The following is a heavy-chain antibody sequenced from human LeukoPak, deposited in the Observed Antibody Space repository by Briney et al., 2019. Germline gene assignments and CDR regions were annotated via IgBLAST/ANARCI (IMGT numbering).Heavy chain of an antibody. CDR1: GFTFSSYW. Sequence: GGSLRLSCAASGFTFSSYWMSWVRQAPGKGLEWVANIKQDGSEKYYVDSVKGRFTISRDNAKNSPYLQMNSLRAEDTAVYYFASYYGSGSNYDYWGQGTLVTVSS. CDR2: IKQDGSEK. D-gene: IGHD3-10*01. V-gene: IGHV3-7*01. J-gene: IGHJ4*02. CDR3: ASYYGSGSNYDY.